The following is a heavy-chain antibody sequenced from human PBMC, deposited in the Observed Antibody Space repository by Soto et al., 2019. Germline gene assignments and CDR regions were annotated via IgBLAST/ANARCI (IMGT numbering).Heavy chain of an antibody. J-gene: IGHJ4*02. D-gene: IGHD3-9*01. Sequence: GGSLRLSCAASGFTFSSYAMSWVRQAPGKGLEWVSAINNRGGSTYYADSVKGRFSISRDNSKNTLYLQMNSLRAEDTAVYYFAKDETYYDLLTGPDYWGQGTLVTVSS. CDR3: AKDETYYDLLTGPDY. CDR1: GFTFSSYA. V-gene: IGHV3-23*01. CDR2: INNRGGST.